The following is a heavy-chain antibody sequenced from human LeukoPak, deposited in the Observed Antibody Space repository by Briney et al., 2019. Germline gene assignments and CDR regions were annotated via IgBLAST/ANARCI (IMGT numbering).Heavy chain of an antibody. CDR2: IYYSGNT. D-gene: IGHD6-19*01. CDR1: GGSISSSSYY. V-gene: IGHV4-39*01. CDR3: ARRSSGFDY. J-gene: IGHJ4*02. Sequence: SETLSLTCTVSGGSISSSSYYWGWIRQPPGKGLEWIGSIYYSGNTYYNPSLKSRVTISVDTSRNQFSLKLSSVTAADTAVYYCARRSSGFDYWGQGTLVTVSS.